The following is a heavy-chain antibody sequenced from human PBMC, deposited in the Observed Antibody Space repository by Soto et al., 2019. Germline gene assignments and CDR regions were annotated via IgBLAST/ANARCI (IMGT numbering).Heavy chain of an antibody. J-gene: IGHJ5*02. D-gene: IGHD3-22*01. CDR3: ARVGSSDSRDYLSNWFDP. CDR2: IYYSGST. V-gene: IGHV4-61*01. CDR1: GASVSSGIYY. Sequence: PSETLSLTCNVSGASVSSGIYYWSWIRQPPGKGLELIGYIYYSGSTHYNPSLRRRVTISIDTSKNQFSLKLNSVTAADTAVYYCARVGSSDSRDYLSNWFDPWGQGTLVTVSS.